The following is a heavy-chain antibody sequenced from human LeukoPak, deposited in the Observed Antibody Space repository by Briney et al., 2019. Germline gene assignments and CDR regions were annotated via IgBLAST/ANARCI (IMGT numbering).Heavy chain of an antibody. CDR1: GFTFSSYE. CDR3: ARASLWDYYYMDV. D-gene: IGHD3-16*01. J-gene: IGHJ6*03. CDR2: ISGTGNTI. V-gene: IGHV3-48*03. Sequence: GGSLRLSCAASGFTFSSYEMNWVRQAPGKGLEWVSYISGTGNTIYYADSVKGRFTISRDNAKNSLYLQMNSLRAEDTAVYYCARASLWDYYYMDVWGKGTTVTVSS.